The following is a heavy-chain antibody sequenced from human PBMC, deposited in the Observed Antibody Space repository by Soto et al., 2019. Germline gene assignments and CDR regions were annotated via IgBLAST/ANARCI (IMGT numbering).Heavy chain of an antibody. J-gene: IGHJ5*02. CDR2: IFPSDSDT. D-gene: IGHD3-22*01. Sequence: PGESLKISCRTSGYKFTSSWIAWVRQKPGKGLEWMGIIFPSDSDTRYSPSFQGQVTISADRSTSTVFLQWASLKASDTAAYFCARKDKSGYFNWFDPWGQGTLVTVSS. V-gene: IGHV5-51*01. CDR1: GYKFTSSW. CDR3: ARKDKSGYFNWFDP.